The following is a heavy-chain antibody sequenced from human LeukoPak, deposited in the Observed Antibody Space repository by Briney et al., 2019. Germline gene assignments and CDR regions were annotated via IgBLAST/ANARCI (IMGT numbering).Heavy chain of an antibody. CDR3: ARNRLFTDYLFDY. V-gene: IGHV3-23*01. CDR1: GFTFSSYA. J-gene: IGHJ4*02. D-gene: IGHD4-11*01. Sequence: GGSLRLSCAASGFTFSSYAMSWVRQAPGKGLEWVSAISGSGGSTYYADSVKGRFTISRDSSKNTLYLQMNGLRAEDTAVYFCARNRLFTDYLFDYWGQGTLVTVSS. CDR2: ISGSGGST.